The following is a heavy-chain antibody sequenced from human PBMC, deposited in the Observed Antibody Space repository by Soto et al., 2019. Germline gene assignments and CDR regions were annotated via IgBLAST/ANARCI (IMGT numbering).Heavy chain of an antibody. CDR1: GGSVSNSNYY. D-gene: IGHD2-8*01. Sequence: RASETLSLTSTVSGGSVSNSNYYWGWIRQSPGKGLEWIGSVYYRGRSYSKSSVKSRVTISVDTSKNQFSLNLNSVTASDTAVYFCVSQRTSVLTQAYFDYWGPGALVTVSS. CDR3: VSQRTSVLTQAYFDY. J-gene: IGHJ4*02. V-gene: IGHV4-39*01. CDR2: VYYRGRS.